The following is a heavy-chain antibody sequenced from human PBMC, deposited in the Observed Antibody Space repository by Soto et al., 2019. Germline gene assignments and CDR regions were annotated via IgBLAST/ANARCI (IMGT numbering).Heavy chain of an antibody. CDR1: GFTFSNAW. CDR3: TAPATITFGGVIVLDY. V-gene: IGHV3-15*01. Sequence: EVQLVESGGGLVKPGGSLRLSCAASGFTFSNAWMSWVRQAPGKGLEWVGRIKSKTDGGTTDYAAPVKGRFTISRDDSKNTLYLQMNSLKTEDTAVYYCTAPATITFGGVIVLDYWGQGTLVTVSS. D-gene: IGHD3-16*02. CDR2: IKSKTDGGTT. J-gene: IGHJ4*02.